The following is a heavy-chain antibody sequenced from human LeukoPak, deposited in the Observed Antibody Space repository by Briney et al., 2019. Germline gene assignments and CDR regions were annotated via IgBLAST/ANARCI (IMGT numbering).Heavy chain of an antibody. D-gene: IGHD2-15*01. V-gene: IGHV1-2*02. Sequence: GASVKVSCKASGYTFTGYYMHWVRQAPGQGLEWMGWINPNSGGTNYAQKFQGRVTMTRDTSISTAYMELSRLRSDDTAVYYCARAGDIVVVVAATPWFDPWGQGTLVTVSS. J-gene: IGHJ5*02. CDR3: ARAGDIVVVVAATPWFDP. CDR2: INPNSGGT. CDR1: GYTFTGYY.